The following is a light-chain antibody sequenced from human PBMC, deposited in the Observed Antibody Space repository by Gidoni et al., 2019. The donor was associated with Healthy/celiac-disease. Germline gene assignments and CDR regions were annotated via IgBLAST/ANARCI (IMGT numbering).Light chain of an antibody. V-gene: IGKV1-27*01. Sequence: DIQMAQSPSSLSASVGDRVTITCRASQGISNYLAWDQQKPGKVPKLLIYAASTLQSGGPSRFSGSGSGTDFTLTISSLQPEDVATYYCQKYNSAPCSFGQGTKLEIK. CDR2: AAS. CDR1: QGISNY. CDR3: QKYNSAPCS. J-gene: IGKJ2*04.